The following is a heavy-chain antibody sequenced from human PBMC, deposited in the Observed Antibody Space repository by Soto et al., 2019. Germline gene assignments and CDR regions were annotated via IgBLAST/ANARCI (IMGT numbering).Heavy chain of an antibody. D-gene: IGHD6-19*01. Sequence: QVQLVESGGGVVQPGRSLRLSCAASGFTFSSYGMHWVRQAPGKGLEWVAVISYDGSNKYYADSVKGRFTISRDNSKNTLYLQMNSLRAEDTAVYYCAKDRSWDSSGWTDYYGMDVWGQGTTVTVS. V-gene: IGHV3-30*18. CDR1: GFTFSSYG. J-gene: IGHJ6*02. CDR2: ISYDGSNK. CDR3: AKDRSWDSSGWTDYYGMDV.